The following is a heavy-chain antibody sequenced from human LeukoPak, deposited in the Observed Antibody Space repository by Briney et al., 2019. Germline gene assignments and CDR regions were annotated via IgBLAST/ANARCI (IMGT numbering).Heavy chain of an antibody. V-gene: IGHV5-51*01. D-gene: IGHD4-17*01. CDR2: IYPGDSDT. J-gene: IGHJ5*02. Sequence: GESLQISCKGSGYSFTSYWIGWVRQLPGKGLEWMGIIYPGDSDTRYSPSFQGQVTISADKSISTAYLQWSSLKASDTAMYYCARIVFGGDYKESGFDPWGQGTLVTVSS. CDR1: GYSFTSYW. CDR3: ARIVFGGDYKESGFDP.